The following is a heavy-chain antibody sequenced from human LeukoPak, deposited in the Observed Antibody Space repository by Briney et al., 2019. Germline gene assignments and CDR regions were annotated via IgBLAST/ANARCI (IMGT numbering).Heavy chain of an antibody. Sequence: GGSLRLTCAASAFTFSSYEMNWVRQAPAKGLEWVSYISSSGSTKYYADSVKGRFTISRDNAKNSLFLQMNSLRTEDTAVYYCARAPTSEQQLHFDYWGQGTLVTVSS. CDR2: ISSSGSTK. J-gene: IGHJ4*02. CDR1: AFTFSSYE. CDR3: ARAPTSEQQLHFDY. V-gene: IGHV3-48*03. D-gene: IGHD6-13*01.